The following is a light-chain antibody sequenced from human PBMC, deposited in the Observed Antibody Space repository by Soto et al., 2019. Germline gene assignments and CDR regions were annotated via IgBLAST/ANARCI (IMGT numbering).Light chain of an antibody. CDR1: QSVNSAY. CDR2: GAS. Sequence: EIVLTQSPGTLSLSPGERATLSCGASQSVNSAYVAWYQQNPGQAPRVLIYGASTRATGIPHRFSGSGSGTDFSLTISRLEPEDSAMYYCQLYGSSPTWAFGQGTKVEIK. J-gene: IGKJ1*01. CDR3: QLYGSSPTWA. V-gene: IGKV3-20*01.